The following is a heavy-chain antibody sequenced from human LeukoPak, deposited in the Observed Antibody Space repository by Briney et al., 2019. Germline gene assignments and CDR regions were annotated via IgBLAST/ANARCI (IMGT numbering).Heavy chain of an antibody. J-gene: IGHJ6*02. CDR3: ARCPSEVTIFGVVIIDYYYYYGMDV. CDR2: IKQDGSEK. CDR1: GFTFSKYW. D-gene: IGHD3-3*01. V-gene: IGHV3-7*01. Sequence: GGSLRLSCAASGFTFSKYWMSWVRQAPGKGLEWVANIKQDGSEKYYVDSVKGRFTISRDNAKNSLYLQMNSLRAEDTAVYYCARCPSEVTIFGVVIIDYYYYYGMDVWGQGTTVTVSS.